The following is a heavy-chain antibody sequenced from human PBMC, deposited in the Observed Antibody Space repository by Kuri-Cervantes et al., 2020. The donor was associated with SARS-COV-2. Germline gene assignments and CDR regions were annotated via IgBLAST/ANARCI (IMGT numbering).Heavy chain of an antibody. D-gene: IGHD2-21*01. CDR1: GFTFSNAW. CDR3: ARDCGGDCSQYLFDY. V-gene: IGHV3-15*01. CDR2: IKSKTDGGTT. J-gene: IGHJ4*02. Sequence: GESLKISCAASGFTFSNAWMSWVRQAPGKGLEWVGRIKSKTDGGTTDYAAPVKGRFTISRDDSKNSLYLQMNSLRAEDTAVYYCARDCGGDCSQYLFDYWGQGTLVTVSS.